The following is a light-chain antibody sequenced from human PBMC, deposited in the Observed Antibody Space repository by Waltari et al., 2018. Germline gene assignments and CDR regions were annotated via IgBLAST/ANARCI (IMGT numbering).Light chain of an antibody. CDR1: QSINRY. J-gene: IGKJ1*01. CDR2: AAS. Sequence: DIQITQSPSSLSASVGDRVTITCRASQSINRYLHWYQQNPGKAPKLLIYAASSLQSGVPSRFSVSGSGTDFTLTISSLQPEDFATYYCQQSYGTPPTFGQGTKVEIK. V-gene: IGKV1-39*01. CDR3: QQSYGTPPT.